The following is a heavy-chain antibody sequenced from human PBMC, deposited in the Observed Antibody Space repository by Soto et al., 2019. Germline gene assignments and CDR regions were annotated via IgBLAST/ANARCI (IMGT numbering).Heavy chain of an antibody. Sequence: SETLSLTCTVSGGSISSYYWSWIRQPPGKGLEWIGEIYHSGSTNYNPSLKSRVTISVDKSKNQFSLKLSSVTAADTAVYYCARASGGVGATPFGYGMDVWGQGTTVTVSS. CDR1: GGSISSYY. V-gene: IGHV4-59*12. J-gene: IGHJ6*02. CDR2: IYHSGST. CDR3: ARASGGVGATPFGYGMDV. D-gene: IGHD1-26*01.